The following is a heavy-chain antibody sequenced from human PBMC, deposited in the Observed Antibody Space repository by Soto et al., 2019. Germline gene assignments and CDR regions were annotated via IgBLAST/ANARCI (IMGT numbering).Heavy chain of an antibody. CDR2: ISGSGGST. J-gene: IGHJ6*02. D-gene: IGHD3-10*01. Sequence: GSLRLSCAASGFTFSSYAMSWVRQAPGKGLEWVSAISGSGGSTYYADSVKGRFTISRDNSKNTLYLQMNSLRAEDTAVYYCALLWFGEPMAYYYYGMDVWGQGTTVTVSS. CDR3: ALLWFGEPMAYYYYGMDV. CDR1: GFTFSSYA. V-gene: IGHV3-23*01.